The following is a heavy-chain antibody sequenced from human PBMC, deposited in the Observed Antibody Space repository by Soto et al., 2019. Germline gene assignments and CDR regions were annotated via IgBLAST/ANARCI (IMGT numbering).Heavy chain of an antibody. CDR2: VYYNTNT. Sequence: QVQLQESGPGLVKPSETLSLTCTVSGGSVNSGSYYWTWIRQPPGKGLEWIGYVYYNTNTNYNPSLNSRVTISVDTSKNQFSLKLSSVTAAAAAVYYCARTYCTTTSCQAHGMDVWGQGTTVTVSS. CDR3: ARTYCTTTSCQAHGMDV. CDR1: GGSVNSGSYY. V-gene: IGHV4-61*01. D-gene: IGHD2-2*01. J-gene: IGHJ6*02.